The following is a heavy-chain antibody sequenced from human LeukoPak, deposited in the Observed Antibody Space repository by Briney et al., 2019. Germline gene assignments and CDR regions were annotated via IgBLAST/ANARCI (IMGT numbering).Heavy chain of an antibody. CDR2: IYYSGST. D-gene: IGHD1-20*01. Sequence: PSETLSLTCTVSGGSISSYYWSWIRQPPGKGLEWIGYIYYSGSTNYNPSLKSRVTISVDTSKNQFSLKLSSVTAADTAVYYCARAGRRYNWNLDAFDIWGQGTLVTVSS. J-gene: IGHJ3*02. CDR3: ARAGRRYNWNLDAFDI. CDR1: GGSISSYY. V-gene: IGHV4-59*01.